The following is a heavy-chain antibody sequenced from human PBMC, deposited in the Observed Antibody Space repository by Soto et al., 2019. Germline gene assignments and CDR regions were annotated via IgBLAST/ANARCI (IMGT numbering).Heavy chain of an antibody. D-gene: IGHD6-6*01. V-gene: IGHV4-34*01. Sequence: SETLSLTCAVYGGSFSGYYWSWIRQPPGKGLEWIGEINHSGSTNYNPSLKSRVTISVDTSKNQFSLKLSSVTAADTAVYYCARKLAARRSWFEPWGQGTRVTVSS. CDR3: ARKLAARRSWFEP. CDR2: INHSGST. CDR1: GGSFSGYY. J-gene: IGHJ5*02.